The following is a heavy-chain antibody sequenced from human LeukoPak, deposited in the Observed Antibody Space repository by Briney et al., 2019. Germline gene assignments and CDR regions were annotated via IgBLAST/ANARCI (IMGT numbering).Heavy chain of an antibody. J-gene: IGHJ4*02. CDR3: ASSRSIAARTGFDY. Sequence: ASVKVSCKASGYTFTSYDINWVRQAPGQGLEWMGWISAYNGNTNYAQKLQGRVTMTTDTSTSTAYMELRSLRSDDTAVYYCASSRSIAARTGFDYWGQGTLVTVSS. V-gene: IGHV1-18*01. D-gene: IGHD6-6*01. CDR1: GYTFTSYD. CDR2: ISAYNGNT.